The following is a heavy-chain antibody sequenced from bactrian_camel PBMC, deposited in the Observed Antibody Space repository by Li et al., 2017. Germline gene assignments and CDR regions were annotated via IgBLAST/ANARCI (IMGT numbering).Heavy chain of an antibody. CDR1: GWRYGDNC. D-gene: IGHD4*01. V-gene: IGHV3S66*01. Sequence: VQLVESGGGSVQAGGSLRLACENSGWRYGDNCMGWFRQAPGKEREGVASICANGRTFYRDSVKGRFTISQDNAKNTVYLQMNSLKPEDTANYICAADTGAVYFSDSCLDFGYWGQGTQVTVS. J-gene: IGHJ6*01. CDR3: AADTGAVYFSDSCLDFGY. CDR2: ICANGRT.